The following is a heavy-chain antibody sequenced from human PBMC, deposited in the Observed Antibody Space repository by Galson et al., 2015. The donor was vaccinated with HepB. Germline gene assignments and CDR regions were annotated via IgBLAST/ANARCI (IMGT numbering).Heavy chain of an antibody. J-gene: IGHJ6*02. CDR3: CMVATYYYYYGMDV. CDR2: IYYSGST. V-gene: IGHV4-39*01. Sequence: ETLSLTCTVSGGSISSSSYYWGWIRQPPGKGLEWIGSIYYSGSTYYNPSLKSRVTISVDTSKNQFSLKLSSVTAADTAVYYCCMVATYYYYYGMDVWGQGTTVTVSS. CDR1: GGSISSSSYY. D-gene: IGHD5-12*01.